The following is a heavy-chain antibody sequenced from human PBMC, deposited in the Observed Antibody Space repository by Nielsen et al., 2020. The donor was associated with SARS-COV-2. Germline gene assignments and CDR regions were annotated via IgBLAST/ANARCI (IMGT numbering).Heavy chain of an antibody. V-gene: IGHV3-73*01. CDR3: SSPTVAY. CDR2: IRSYANDYAT. D-gene: IGHD2-8*02. CDR1: GFTFSGSA. Sequence: GESLKISCVASGFTFSGSAMHWVRQASGKGLEWIGRIRSYANDYATAYAASVIGRFTISRDESKNTAYLQMNSLKTEDTAVYYCSSPTVAYWGQGTLVTVSS. J-gene: IGHJ4*02.